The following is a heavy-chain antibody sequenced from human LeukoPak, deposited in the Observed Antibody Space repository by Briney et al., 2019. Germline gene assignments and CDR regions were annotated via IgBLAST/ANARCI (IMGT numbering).Heavy chain of an antibody. Sequence: PGGSLRLSCAASGFAFSNYAMSWVRQAPGKGLEWVSTIRGSGGNTYYADSVNGRFTISRDNAKNSLYLQINSLRAEDTAVYYCARGAMYDSSGYRWFDPWGQGTLVAVSS. V-gene: IGHV3-23*01. J-gene: IGHJ5*02. CDR3: ARGAMYDSSGYRWFDP. D-gene: IGHD3-22*01. CDR1: GFAFSNYA. CDR2: IRGSGGNT.